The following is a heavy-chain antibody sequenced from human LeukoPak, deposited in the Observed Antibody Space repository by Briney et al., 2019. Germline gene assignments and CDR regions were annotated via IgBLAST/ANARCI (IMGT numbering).Heavy chain of an antibody. V-gene: IGHV3-23*01. CDR2: ISGSGTST. CDR1: GFTFSSYA. Sequence: PGGSLRLSCAASGFTFSSYAMSWVRQAPGKGLEWVSAISGSGTSTYYADSVKGRFTISRDNSKNTLYLQMSSLRAEDTAVYYCAKDRECSGGSCYFDYWGQGTLVTVSS. CDR3: AKDRECSGGSCYFDY. J-gene: IGHJ4*02. D-gene: IGHD2-15*01.